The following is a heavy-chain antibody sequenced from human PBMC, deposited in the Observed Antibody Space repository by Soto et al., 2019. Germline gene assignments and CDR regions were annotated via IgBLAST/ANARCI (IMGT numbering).Heavy chain of an antibody. Sequence: PGGSRRLACAACGFSFSSYAMSWVRQAPGKGLEWVSAISGSGGSTYYADSVKGRFTISRDNSKNTLYLQMNSLRAEDTAVYYCAKSIRGYRHAFDIWGQGTMVTV. J-gene: IGHJ3*02. CDR3: AKSIRGYRHAFDI. CDR2: ISGSGGST. V-gene: IGHV3-23*01. D-gene: IGHD3-10*01. CDR1: GFSFSSYA.